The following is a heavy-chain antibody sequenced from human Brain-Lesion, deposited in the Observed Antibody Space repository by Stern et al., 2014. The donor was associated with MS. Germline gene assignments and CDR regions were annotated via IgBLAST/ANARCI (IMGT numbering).Heavy chain of an antibody. J-gene: IGHJ6*02. Sequence: QVQLVESGAEVKKPGASVKVSCKTSGYIFSGYYIHWVRQAPGQGLEWMAWINPNTGGTTYAQKFQGRDTMSRDTSISTASVESSSLTSDDTAVYYCARDQRGITIFGVVTDYYYLGMDVWGQGTTVTVSS. D-gene: IGHD3-3*01. CDR2: INPNTGGT. CDR3: ARDQRGITIFGVVTDYYYLGMDV. V-gene: IGHV1-2*02. CDR1: GYIFSGYY.